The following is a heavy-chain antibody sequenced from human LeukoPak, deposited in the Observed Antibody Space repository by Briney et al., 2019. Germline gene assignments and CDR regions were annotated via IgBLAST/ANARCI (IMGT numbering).Heavy chain of an antibody. Sequence: GGSLRLSCAASGFTFSSYSMNWVRQAPGKGLEWVSSIGSSSSYIYYADSVKGRFTISRDNAKNSLYLQMNSLRAEDTAVYYCARELGYCSSTSCYGYYYGMDVWGQGTTVTVSS. J-gene: IGHJ6*02. V-gene: IGHV3-21*01. D-gene: IGHD2-2*01. CDR3: ARELGYCSSTSCYGYYYGMDV. CDR1: GFTFSSYS. CDR2: IGSSSSYI.